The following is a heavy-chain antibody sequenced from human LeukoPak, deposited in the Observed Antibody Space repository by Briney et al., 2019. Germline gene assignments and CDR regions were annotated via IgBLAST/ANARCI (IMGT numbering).Heavy chain of an antibody. CDR3: AKEGWSSSWYDY. CDR2: ISGSGGST. J-gene: IGHJ4*02. Sequence: GGSLRLSCAASGFTFSSYAMHWVRQAPGKGLEWVSAISGSGGSTYYADSVKGRFTISRDNSKNTLYPQMNSLRAEDTAVYYCAKEGWSSSWYDYWGQGTLVTVSS. D-gene: IGHD6-13*01. CDR1: GFTFSSYA. V-gene: IGHV3-23*01.